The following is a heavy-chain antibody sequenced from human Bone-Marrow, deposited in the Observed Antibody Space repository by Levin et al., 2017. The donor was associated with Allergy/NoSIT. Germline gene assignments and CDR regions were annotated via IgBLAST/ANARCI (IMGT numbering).Heavy chain of an antibody. CDR3: AREEYSSGLYQEF. J-gene: IGHJ4*02. CDR2: INNDGSRT. Sequence: GGSLRLSCAASGFTFNGHWMHWVRQVPGKGLVWVSRINNDGSRTTYADSVKGRFTMSRDNAKNTLFLQMNSLRTDDTAIYYCAREEYSSGLYQEFWGQGTLVTVSS. CDR1: GFTFNGHW. V-gene: IGHV3-74*03. D-gene: IGHD6-19*01.